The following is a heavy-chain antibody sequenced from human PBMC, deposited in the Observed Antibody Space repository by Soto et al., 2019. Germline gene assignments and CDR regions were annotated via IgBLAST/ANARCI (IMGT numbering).Heavy chain of an antibody. CDR2: IYYSGST. CDR3: ARADTAMVIDY. Sequence: PSETLSLTCTVSGGSISSYYWSWIRQPPGKGLEWIGYIYYSGSTNYNPSLKSRVTISVDTSKNQFSLKLSSVTAADTAVYYCARADTAMVIDYWGQGTLGTVSS. CDR1: GGSISSYY. D-gene: IGHD5-18*01. J-gene: IGHJ4*02. V-gene: IGHV4-59*01.